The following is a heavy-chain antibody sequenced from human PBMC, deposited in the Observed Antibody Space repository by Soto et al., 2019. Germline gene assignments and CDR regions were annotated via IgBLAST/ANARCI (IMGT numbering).Heavy chain of an antibody. CDR1: GFTFSSYW. V-gene: IGHV3-7*01. CDR2: IKQDGSEK. Sequence: GGSLRLSCAASGFTFSSYWMSWVRQAPGKGLEWVANIKQDGSEKYYVDSVKGRFTISRDNAKNSLYLQMNSLRAEDTAVYYCASTQTLPYYDSSGYPLDWGQGTLVTVSS. J-gene: IGHJ4*02. D-gene: IGHD3-22*01. CDR3: ASTQTLPYYDSSGYPLD.